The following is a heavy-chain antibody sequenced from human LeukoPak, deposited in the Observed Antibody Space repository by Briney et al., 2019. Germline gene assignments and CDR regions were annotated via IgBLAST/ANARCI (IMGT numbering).Heavy chain of an antibody. V-gene: IGHV3-11*01. J-gene: IGHJ3*02. CDR1: GFTFCDYY. CDR3: ARTYSSGWYSLDAFDI. D-gene: IGHD6-19*01. Sequence: PGGSLRLSCAASGFTFCDYYMSWIRQAPGKGLEWVSYISSSGSTIYYADSVKGRFTISRDNAKNSLYLQMNSLRAEDTAVYYCARTYSSGWYSLDAFDIWGQGTMVTVSS. CDR2: ISSSGSTI.